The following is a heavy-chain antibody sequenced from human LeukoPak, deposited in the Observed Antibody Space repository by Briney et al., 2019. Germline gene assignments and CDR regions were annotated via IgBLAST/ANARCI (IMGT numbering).Heavy chain of an antibody. V-gene: IGHV4-59*01. CDR3: ARTYCSGGSCHFDY. Sequence: SETLSLTCSVSGGSISSYYWSWIRQPPGKGLEWIGYIYYSGSTNYNPSLKSRVTISVDTSKNQFSLKLSSVTAADTAVYYCARTYCSGGSCHFDYWGQGTLVTVSS. CDR1: GGSISSYY. D-gene: IGHD2-15*01. J-gene: IGHJ4*02. CDR2: IYYSGST.